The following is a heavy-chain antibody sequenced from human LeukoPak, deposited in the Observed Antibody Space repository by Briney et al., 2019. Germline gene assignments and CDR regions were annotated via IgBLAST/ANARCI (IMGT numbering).Heavy chain of an antibody. CDR1: GFTFSSYS. J-gene: IGHJ4*02. CDR3: ARTLGMVRGSFDY. Sequence: GGSLRLSCAASGFTFSSYSMNWVRQAPGKGLEWVSSISSSSSYIYYADSVKGRFTISRDNAKNSLYLQMNSLRAEDTAVHYCARTLGMVRGSFDYWGQGTLVTVSS. V-gene: IGHV3-21*01. D-gene: IGHD3-10*01. CDR2: ISSSSSYI.